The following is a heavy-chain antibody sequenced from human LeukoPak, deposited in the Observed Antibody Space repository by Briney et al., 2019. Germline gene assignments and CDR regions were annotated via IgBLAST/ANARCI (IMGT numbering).Heavy chain of an antibody. J-gene: IGHJ4*02. D-gene: IGHD6-6*01. CDR2: MNPNSGNT. V-gene: IGHV1-8*01. Sequence: ASVKVSCKASGYTFTSYDINWVRQATEQGLEWMGWMNPNSGNTGYAQKFQGRVTMTRNTSISTAYMELSSLRSEDTAVYYCARGRGAARPGAYWGQGTLVTVSS. CDR3: ARGRGAARPGAY. CDR1: GYTFTSYD.